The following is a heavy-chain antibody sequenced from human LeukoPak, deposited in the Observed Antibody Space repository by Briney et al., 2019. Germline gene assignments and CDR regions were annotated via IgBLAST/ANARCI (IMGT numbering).Heavy chain of an antibody. Sequence: ASVKVSCKASGYTFTSYGISWVRQAPGQGLEWMGWISAYNGNTKYSQKFQGRVTITRDTSATTAYMELSSLRSEDTAVYYCAREEVGATYTFDFWGQGTLVTVSS. J-gene: IGHJ4*02. CDR3: AREEVGATYTFDF. CDR2: ISAYNGNT. V-gene: IGHV1-18*01. CDR1: GYTFTSYG. D-gene: IGHD1-26*01.